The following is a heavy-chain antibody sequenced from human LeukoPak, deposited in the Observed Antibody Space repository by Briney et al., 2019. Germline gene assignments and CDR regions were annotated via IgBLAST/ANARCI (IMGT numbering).Heavy chain of an antibody. CDR2: ISGSGTTI. V-gene: IGHV3-11*01. J-gene: IGHJ4*02. CDR1: GLTFXXSY. CDR3: ARPTDSSVDY. Sequence: GLTFXXSYMRWXRXAPGKGLEWITYISGSGTTIYHADSVKGRFTISRDNAKNSVYLQMNSLREEDTAVYYCARPTDSSVDYWGQGTLVTVSS. D-gene: IGHD5-18*01.